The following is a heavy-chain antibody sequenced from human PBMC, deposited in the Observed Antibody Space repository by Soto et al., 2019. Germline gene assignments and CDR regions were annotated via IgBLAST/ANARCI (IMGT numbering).Heavy chain of an antibody. Sequence: GGSLRLSCAASGFTFSSYGMHWVRQAPGKGLEWVAVISYDGSNKYYADSVKGRFTISRDNSKNTLYLQMNSLRAEDTAVYYCAKDRKVRGVTNWFDPWGQGTLVTVSS. CDR3: AKDRKVRGVTNWFDP. CDR2: ISYDGSNK. CDR1: GFTFSSYG. D-gene: IGHD3-10*01. V-gene: IGHV3-30*18. J-gene: IGHJ5*02.